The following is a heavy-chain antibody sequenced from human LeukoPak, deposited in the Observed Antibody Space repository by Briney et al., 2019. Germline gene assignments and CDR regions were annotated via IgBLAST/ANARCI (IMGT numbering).Heavy chain of an antibody. D-gene: IGHD5-24*01. V-gene: IGHV3-23*01. Sequence: GGSLRLSCVPSGITFSNSALSWVRQAPGKGLEWVSTITKSGDKTYYADSVKGLFTISRDHSKNTLYLQMNSLRAEDTAVYHCVKSAGKDGYRDVFDIWGQGTVVTVSS. CDR2: ITKSGDKT. J-gene: IGHJ3*02. CDR3: VKSAGKDGYRDVFDI. CDR1: GITFSNSA.